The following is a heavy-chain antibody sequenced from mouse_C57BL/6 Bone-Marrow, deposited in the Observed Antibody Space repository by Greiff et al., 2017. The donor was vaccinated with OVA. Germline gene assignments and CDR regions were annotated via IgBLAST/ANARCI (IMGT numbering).Heavy chain of an antibody. CDR1: GFTFSDYY. CDR2: ISNGGGST. V-gene: IGHV5-12*01. J-gene: IGHJ2*01. Sequence: EVHLVESGGGLVQPGGSLKLSCAASGFTFSDYYMYWVRQTPEKRLEWVAYISNGGGSTYYPDTVKGRFTISRDNAKNTLYLQMSRLKSEDTAMYYCARHGDGYYFDYWGQGTTLTVSS. CDR3: ARHGDGYYFDY. D-gene: IGHD2-3*01.